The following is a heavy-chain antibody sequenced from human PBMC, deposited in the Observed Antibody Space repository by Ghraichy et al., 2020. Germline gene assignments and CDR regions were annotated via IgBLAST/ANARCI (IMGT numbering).Heavy chain of an antibody. Sequence: SETLSLTCTVSGGSISSYYWSWIRQPPGKGLEWIGYIYTSGSTNYNPSLKSRVTISVDTSKNQFSLKLSSVTAADTAVYYCARLDSSGPQIFDYWGQGTLVTVSS. J-gene: IGHJ4*02. CDR2: IYTSGST. D-gene: IGHD3-22*01. CDR3: ARLDSSGPQIFDY. CDR1: GGSISSYY. V-gene: IGHV4-4*09.